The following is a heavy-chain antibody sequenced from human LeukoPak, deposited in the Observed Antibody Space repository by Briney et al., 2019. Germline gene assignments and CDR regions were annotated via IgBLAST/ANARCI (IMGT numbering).Heavy chain of an antibody. CDR3: ARCSRYGDYFDY. D-gene: IGHD2-2*01. Sequence: GGSLRLSCAASGFTFSSYAMSWVRQAPGKGLEWVSVIYSGGSTYYADSVKGRFTISRDNSKNTLYLQMNSLRAEDTAVYYCARCSRYGDYFDYWGQGTLVTVSS. J-gene: IGHJ4*02. CDR1: GFTFSSYA. CDR2: IYSGGST. V-gene: IGHV3-53*01.